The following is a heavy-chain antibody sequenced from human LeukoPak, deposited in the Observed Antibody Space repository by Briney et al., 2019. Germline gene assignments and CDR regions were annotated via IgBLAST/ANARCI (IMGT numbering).Heavy chain of an antibody. Sequence: SETLSLTCTVSGGSISSSSYYWGWIRQPPGKGLEWIGSIYYSGSTYYNPSLKSRVTISVDTSKNQFSLKLSSVTAADTAVYYCASQAMVRGVIMDYYYYYMDVWGKGTTVTVSS. J-gene: IGHJ6*03. D-gene: IGHD3-10*01. CDR1: GGSISSSSYY. CDR3: ASQAMVRGVIMDYYYYYMDV. V-gene: IGHV4-39*07. CDR2: IYYSGST.